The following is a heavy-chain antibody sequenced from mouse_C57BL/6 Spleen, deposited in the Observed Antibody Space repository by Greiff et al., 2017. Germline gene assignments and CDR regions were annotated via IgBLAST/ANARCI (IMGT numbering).Heavy chain of an antibody. J-gene: IGHJ1*03. Sequence: EVKLVESGGDLVKPGGSLKLSCAASGFTFSSYGMSWVRQTPDKRLEWVATISSGGSYTYYPDSVKGRFTISRDNAKNHLYLQMSSLKSEDTSMYYGARGRSYWYFDVWGTGTTVTVSS. V-gene: IGHV5-6*01. CDR1: GFTFSSYG. D-gene: IGHD1-1*01. CDR3: ARGRSYWYFDV. CDR2: ISSGGSYT.